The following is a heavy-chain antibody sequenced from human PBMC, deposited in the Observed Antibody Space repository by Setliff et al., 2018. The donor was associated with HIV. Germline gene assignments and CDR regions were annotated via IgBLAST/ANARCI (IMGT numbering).Heavy chain of an antibody. J-gene: IGHJ5*02. CDR2: VNHSGNT. D-gene: IGHD3-3*01. CDR1: GGSLTEYY. V-gene: IGHV4-34*04. Sequence: SETLSLTCAVYGGSLTEYYWTWIRQPPGKGLEWIGEVNHSGNTNNNPSLKSRASVSIDASKNQFSLNLRSVTAADTAVYYCASWGRARRANYNFWSGSSWFDPWGQGILVTVSS. CDR3: ASWGRARRANYNFWSGSSWFDP.